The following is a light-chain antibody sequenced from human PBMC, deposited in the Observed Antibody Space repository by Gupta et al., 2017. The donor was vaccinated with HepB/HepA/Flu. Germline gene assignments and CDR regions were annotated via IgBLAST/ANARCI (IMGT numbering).Light chain of an antibody. V-gene: IGKV1-5*03. Sequence: DIQMTQSPSTLSASVGDRVTITCRASQSISTWVAWYQQKPGKAPNLLIYKASSLKTGVPSRFSGSGSGTEFTLTISSLQPDDFATYYCQQYYSYPWTFGPGTKVEIK. J-gene: IGKJ1*01. CDR3: QQYYSYPWT. CDR1: QSISTW. CDR2: KAS.